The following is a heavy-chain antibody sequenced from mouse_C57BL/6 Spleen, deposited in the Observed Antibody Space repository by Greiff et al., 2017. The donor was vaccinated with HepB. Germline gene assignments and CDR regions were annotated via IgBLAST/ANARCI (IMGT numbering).Heavy chain of an antibody. V-gene: IGHV10-3*01. J-gene: IGHJ1*03. CDR1: GFTFNTYA. CDR2: IRSKSSNYAT. D-gene: IGHD1-1*01. Sequence: EVQRVESGGGLVQPKGSLKLSCAASGFTFNTYAMHWVRQAPGKGLEWVARIRSKSSNYATYYTDSVKDRFTISRDDSQSMLYLQMNNLKTEDTAMYYCVREGDNYGFYWYFDVWGTGTTVTVSS. CDR3: VREGDNYGFYWYFDV.